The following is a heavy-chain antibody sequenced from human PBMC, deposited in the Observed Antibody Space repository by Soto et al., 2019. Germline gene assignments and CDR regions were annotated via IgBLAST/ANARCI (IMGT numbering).Heavy chain of an antibody. D-gene: IGHD3-10*01. J-gene: IGHJ4*02. CDR1: GFTFSNYW. Sequence: EVQLVESGGGLVQPGGSLRLSCAASGFTFSNYWMSWVRQAPGKGLEWVANIKQDGSERNYVDSVKGRFTISRDNAKNSLYVQLNSPRAEDTAVYYCARAGSENDYWGQGTLVTVSS. CDR2: IKQDGSER. CDR3: ARAGSENDY. V-gene: IGHV3-7*05.